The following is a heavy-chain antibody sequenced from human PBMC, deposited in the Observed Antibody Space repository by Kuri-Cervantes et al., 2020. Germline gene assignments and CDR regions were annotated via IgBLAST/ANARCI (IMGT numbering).Heavy chain of an antibody. CDR3: AKDQASWPNDAFDI. J-gene: IGHJ3*02. CDR2: ISSSSTYI. Sequence: GGSLRLSCAASGFTFSSYSMNWVRQAPGKGLEWVSSISSSSTYIYYADSVKGRCTISRDNAKNSLYLQMNSLSADDTAVYYCAKDQASWPNDAFDIWGQGTMVTVSS. CDR1: GFTFSSYS. D-gene: IGHD2-2*01. V-gene: IGHV3-21*01.